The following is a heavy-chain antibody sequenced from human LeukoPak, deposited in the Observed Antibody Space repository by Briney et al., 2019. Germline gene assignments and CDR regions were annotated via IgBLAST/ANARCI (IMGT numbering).Heavy chain of an antibody. J-gene: IGHJ3*02. CDR2: FRGGGGST. V-gene: IGHV3-23*01. CDR3: AKGVGYKGEAFDI. Sequence: GGSLRLSCAASGFTFSSYAMSWVRQAPGKGLEGVSAFRGGGGSTYYADSVKGRFTISRDNSKNTLYLQMDSLRAEDTAVYYCAKGVGYKGEAFDIWGQGTMVTVSS. D-gene: IGHD5-24*01. CDR1: GFTFSSYA.